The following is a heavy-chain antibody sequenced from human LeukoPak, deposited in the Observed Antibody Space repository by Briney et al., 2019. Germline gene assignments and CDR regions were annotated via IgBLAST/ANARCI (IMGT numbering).Heavy chain of an antibody. CDR1: GFTFSSYA. Sequence: GGSLRLSRAASGFTFSSYAMSWVRQAPGKGLEWVSAISGSGGSTYYADSVKGRFTISRDNSKNTLYLQMNSLRAEDTAVYYCARARVWFGDPSAFDIWGQGTMVTVSS. CDR2: ISGSGGST. J-gene: IGHJ3*02. D-gene: IGHD3-10*01. V-gene: IGHV3-23*01. CDR3: ARARVWFGDPSAFDI.